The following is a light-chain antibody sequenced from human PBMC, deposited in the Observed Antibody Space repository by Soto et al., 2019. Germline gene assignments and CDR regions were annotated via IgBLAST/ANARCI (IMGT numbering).Light chain of an antibody. CDR2: LNSDGSH. CDR3: QTWGTGIRV. J-gene: IGLJ1*01. V-gene: IGLV4-69*01. CDR1: SGHSSYA. Sequence: VLTQSPSASASLGASVKLTCTLSSGHSSYAIAWHQQQPEKGPRYLMKLNSDGSHSKGDGIPDRLSGSSSGAERYLTISSLQSEDEADYYCQTWGTGIRVFGTGTKVTVL.